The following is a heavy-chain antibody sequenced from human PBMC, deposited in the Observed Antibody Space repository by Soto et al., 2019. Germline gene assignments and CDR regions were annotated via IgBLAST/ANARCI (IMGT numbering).Heavy chain of an antibody. V-gene: IGHV1-8*01. CDR2: MNPNSGNT. Sequence: ASVKVSCKASGYTFTSYDINWVRQATGQGLEWMGWMNPNSGNTGYAQKLQGRVTMTTNTSTSTAYMELRSLRSDDTAVYYCARERIAVAGYYFDYWGQGTLVTVSS. CDR3: ARERIAVAGYYFDY. D-gene: IGHD6-19*01. J-gene: IGHJ4*02. CDR1: GYTFTSYD.